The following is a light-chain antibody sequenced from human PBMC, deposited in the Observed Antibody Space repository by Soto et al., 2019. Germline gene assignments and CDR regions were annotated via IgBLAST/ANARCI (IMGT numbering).Light chain of an antibody. CDR1: QSVGSS. V-gene: IGKV3-15*01. CDR3: QQYNNWPTWT. Sequence: ENVLTQSPDTLSLSPGERATLSCRASQSVGSSLAWYQQKPGQAPRLLIYGASTRATGIPARFSGSGSGTEFTLTISSLQSEDFAVYYCQQYNNWPTWTFGQGTKVDIK. J-gene: IGKJ1*01. CDR2: GAS.